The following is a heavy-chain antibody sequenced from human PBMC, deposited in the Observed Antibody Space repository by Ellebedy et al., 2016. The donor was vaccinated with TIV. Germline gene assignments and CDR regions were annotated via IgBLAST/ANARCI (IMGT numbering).Heavy chain of an antibody. J-gene: IGHJ4*02. CDR1: GFTFSSYS. CDR3: ARDMGGTYYY. CDR2: ISSSGTLI. V-gene: IGHV3-48*04. D-gene: IGHD3-10*01. Sequence: GGSLRLXXAASGFTFSSYSMNWVRQAPGKGLEWVSYISSSGTLIYYADSVKGRFTISRDDAKNSLNLQMNSLRTEDTAVYYCARDMGGTYYYWGQGTLVTVSS.